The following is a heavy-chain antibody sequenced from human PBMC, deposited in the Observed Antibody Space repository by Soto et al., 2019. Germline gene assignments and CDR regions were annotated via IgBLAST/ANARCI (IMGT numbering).Heavy chain of an antibody. CDR1: GYTFTGYY. CDR2: INPNSGGT. D-gene: IGHD5-12*01. Sequence: RASVKVSCKASGYTFTGYYMHWVRQAPGQGLEWMGWINPNSGGTNYAQKFQGWVTMTRDTSISTAYMELSRLRSDDTAVYYCARDRVENRMATMPSYYYSGMDVWGQGTTVTVSS. CDR3: ARDRVENRMATMPSYYYSGMDV. V-gene: IGHV1-2*04. J-gene: IGHJ6*02.